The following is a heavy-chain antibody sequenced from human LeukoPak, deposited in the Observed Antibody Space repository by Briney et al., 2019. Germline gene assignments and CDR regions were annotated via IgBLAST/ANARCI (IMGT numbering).Heavy chain of an antibody. CDR1: GFTFGDYA. D-gene: IGHD6-19*01. V-gene: IGHV3-49*04. CDR2: IRSEEYGGTP. Sequence: QPGRSLRLSCRGSGFTFGDYAVTWVRQAPGKGLQWVGFIRSEEYGGTPDYATSVKGRFTISRENSESTAYLQINSLRTEDTAVYYCTRALSGWTGYSDLWGQGTVVTVSS. CDR3: TRALSGWTGYSDL. J-gene: IGHJ4*02.